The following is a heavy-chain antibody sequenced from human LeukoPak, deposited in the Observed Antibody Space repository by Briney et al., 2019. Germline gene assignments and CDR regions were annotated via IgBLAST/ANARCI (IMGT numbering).Heavy chain of an antibody. CDR1: GFTFSSYA. CDR2: FSDSGGST. J-gene: IGHJ6*02. V-gene: IGHV3-23*01. D-gene: IGHD5-24*01. CDR3: AKGMDYYYHGMDV. Sequence: GGSLRLSCAASGFTFSSYAMSWVRQAPGKGLEWVSSFSDSGGSTYYTDSVKGRFTISRDTSKNTLFLQMNSLRAEDTAIYYCAKGMDYYYHGMDVWGQATTVTVSS.